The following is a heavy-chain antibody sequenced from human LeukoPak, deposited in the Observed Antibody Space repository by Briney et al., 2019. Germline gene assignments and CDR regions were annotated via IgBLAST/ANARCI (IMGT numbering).Heavy chain of an antibody. CDR1: GFTFSSYA. CDR3: ATGIAVAAFDY. V-gene: IGHV3-64*01. Sequence: SGGSLRLPCAASGFTFSSYAMHWVRQAPGKGLEYVSGINSNGDSTDYANSVKGRFTISRDNSKNTLYLQMGSLRSGDMAVFYCATGIAVAAFDYWGQGTLVTVSS. D-gene: IGHD6-19*01. CDR2: INSNGDST. J-gene: IGHJ4*02.